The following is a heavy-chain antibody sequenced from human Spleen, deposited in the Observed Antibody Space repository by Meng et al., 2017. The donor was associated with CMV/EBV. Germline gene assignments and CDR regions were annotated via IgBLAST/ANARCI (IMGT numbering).Heavy chain of an antibody. Sequence: VSGGSISSSNWWSWVRQPPGKGLEWIGEIYHSGSTNYNPSLKSRVTISVDKSKNQFSLKLSSVTAADTAVYYCARAESPYYYGMDVWGQGTTVTVSS. CDR2: IYHSGST. V-gene: IGHV4-4*02. CDR1: GGSISSSNW. CDR3: ARAESPYYYGMDV. J-gene: IGHJ6*02.